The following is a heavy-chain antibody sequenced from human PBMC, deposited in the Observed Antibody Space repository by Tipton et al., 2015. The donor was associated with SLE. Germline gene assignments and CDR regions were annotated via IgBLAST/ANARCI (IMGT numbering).Heavy chain of an antibody. D-gene: IGHD5-12*01. CDR1: GGSISSHF. J-gene: IGHJ4*02. Sequence: TLSLTCSVSGGSISSHFWSWIRQPPGKGLEWIGYFDHSGTTNYNPSLKSRVTISADTSKDEFALKLSSVTAADTAVYFCAGGGYGDYFDYWGQGILVTVSS. V-gene: IGHV4-59*11. CDR3: AGGGYGDYFDY. CDR2: FDHSGTT.